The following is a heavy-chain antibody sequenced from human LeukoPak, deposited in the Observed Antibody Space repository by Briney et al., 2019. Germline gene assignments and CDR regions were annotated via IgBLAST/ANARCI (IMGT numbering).Heavy chain of an antibody. CDR3: ARRIKYDSSGSDYFDY. V-gene: IGHV5-51*01. CDR1: GYSFTSYW. D-gene: IGHD3-22*01. Sequence: GESLKIPCKGSGYSFTSYWIGWVRQMPGKGLEWMGIIYPGDSDTRYSPSFQGQVTISADKSISTAYLQWSSLKASDTAMYYCARRIKYDSSGSDYFDYWGQGTLVTVSS. CDR2: IYPGDSDT. J-gene: IGHJ4*02.